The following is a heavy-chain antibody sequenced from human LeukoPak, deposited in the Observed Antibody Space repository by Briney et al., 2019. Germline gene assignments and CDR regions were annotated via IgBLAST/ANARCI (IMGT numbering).Heavy chain of an antibody. CDR1: GFTFDDYA. V-gene: IGHV3-43D*03. CDR3: AKDRGSGWYYFDY. Sequence: GGSLRLSCAASGFTFDDYAMHWVRQAPGKGLEWVSLISWDGGSTYYADSVKGRFTISRDNSKNSLYLQMNSLRAEDTALYYCAKDRGSGWYYFDYWGQGTLVTVSS. D-gene: IGHD6-19*01. CDR2: ISWDGGST. J-gene: IGHJ4*02.